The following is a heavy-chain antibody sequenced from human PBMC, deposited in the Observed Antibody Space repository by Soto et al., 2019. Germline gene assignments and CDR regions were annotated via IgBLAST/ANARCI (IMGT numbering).Heavy chain of an antibody. CDR1: GGTFKTYT. V-gene: IGHV1-69*06. CDR3: ATWRTYSGSYCFDY. D-gene: IGHD1-26*01. CDR2: IIPMYDSA. Sequence: QVQLVQSGAELKKPGSSVNVSCADSGGTFKTYTINWVRQAPGQGLEWIGQIIPMYDSANYAQRFQGRVTISADKSTNIAYMELSGLRSEATALYYCATWRTYSGSYCFDYWGQGPLVSVSS. J-gene: IGHJ4*02.